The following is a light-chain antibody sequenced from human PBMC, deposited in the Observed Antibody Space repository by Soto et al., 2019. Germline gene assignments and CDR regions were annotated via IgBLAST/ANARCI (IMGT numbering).Light chain of an antibody. Sequence: QSALTQPASVSGSPGQYITIPCTATSSDVGGYNYVSWYQQHPGKAPKLMIYGVSNRPSGVSSRFSGSKSGNTASLTISGLQAEDEADYYCMSYTSSSTWVFGGGTQLTVL. CDR2: GVS. CDR3: MSYTSSSTWV. CDR1: SSDVGGYNY. V-gene: IGLV2-14*03. J-gene: IGLJ7*01.